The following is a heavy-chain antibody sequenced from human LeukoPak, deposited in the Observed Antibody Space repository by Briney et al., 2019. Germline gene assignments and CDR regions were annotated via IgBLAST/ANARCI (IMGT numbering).Heavy chain of an antibody. V-gene: IGHV3-11*05. D-gene: IGHD2-21*02. CDR3: ARAAYCGGDCYYYFDY. CDR1: GFTFSDYY. J-gene: IGHJ4*02. CDR2: ISSSSSYT. Sequence: GGSLRLSCAASGFTFSDYYTTWIRQAPGKGLEWVSYISSSSSYTNYADSVKGRFTISRDNAKNSLYLQMNSLRAEDTAVYYCARAAYCGGDCYYYFDYWGQGTLVTVSS.